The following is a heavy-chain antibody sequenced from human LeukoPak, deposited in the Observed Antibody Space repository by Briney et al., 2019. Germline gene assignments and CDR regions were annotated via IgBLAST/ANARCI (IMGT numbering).Heavy chain of an antibody. CDR1: GFTVSSNY. CDR2: IYAGGST. CDR3: ARGFCSGGSCYDFDY. Sequence: GGSLRLSCAASGFTVSSNYMSWVRQAPGKGLEWVAVIYAGGSTYYADSVKGRFTISRDNSKNTLYLQMSSLRAEDTAVYYCARGFCSGGSCYDFDYWGQGTLVTVSS. D-gene: IGHD2-15*01. V-gene: IGHV3-53*01. J-gene: IGHJ4*02.